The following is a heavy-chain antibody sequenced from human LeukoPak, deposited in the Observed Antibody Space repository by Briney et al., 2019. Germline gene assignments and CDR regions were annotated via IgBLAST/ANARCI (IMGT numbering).Heavy chain of an antibody. V-gene: IGHV4-34*01. J-gene: IGHJ5*02. Sequence: SETLSLTCAVYGGSFSGYYWSWIRQPPGKGLEWSGEINHSGSTNYNPSLKSRVTISGDTSKNQFSLKPSSVTAADTAVYYCARGMIFGPGSWWFDPWGQGTLVTVSS. CDR1: GGSFSGYY. D-gene: IGHD3/OR15-3a*01. CDR3: ARGMIFGPGSWWFDP. CDR2: INHSGST.